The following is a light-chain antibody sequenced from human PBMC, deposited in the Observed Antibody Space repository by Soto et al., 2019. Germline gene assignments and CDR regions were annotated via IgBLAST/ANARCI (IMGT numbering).Light chain of an antibody. Sequence: DLQMTQSPSSLSASVGDRVTITCRASQYVNSNLNWYQQKAGTAPKLLIYGASNLHSGVPSRFSGGGSGTDFTLTISSLQPEDSATYFCQQSYRANTFGQGTKVEIK. CDR2: GAS. CDR3: QQSYRANT. CDR1: QYVNSN. V-gene: IGKV1-39*01. J-gene: IGKJ2*01.